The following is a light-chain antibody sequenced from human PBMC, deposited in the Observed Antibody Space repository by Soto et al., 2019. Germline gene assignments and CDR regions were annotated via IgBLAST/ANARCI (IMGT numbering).Light chain of an antibody. J-gene: IGKJ1*01. CDR2: AAS. Sequence: DIQMTQSPSSLSASVGDRVTITCRSSQTISTFLNWYQQKPGKAPKLLIYAASSLQSGVPTRFSGSGSGTDFTLTISRLQHEDYATYYCQQSYIIPWTFGQGTKVEI. CDR1: QTISTF. V-gene: IGKV1-39*01. CDR3: QQSYIIPWT.